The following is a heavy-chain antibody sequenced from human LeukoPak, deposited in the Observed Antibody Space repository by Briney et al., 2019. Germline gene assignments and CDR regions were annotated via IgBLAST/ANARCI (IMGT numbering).Heavy chain of an antibody. Sequence: GRSLRLSCAASGFTFDDYAMHWVRQAPGKGLGWVSGISWNSGSIGYADSVKGRFTISRDNAKNSLYLQMNSLRAEDTALYYCAKDKAGAFDYWGQGTLVTVSS. CDR3: AKDKAGAFDY. V-gene: IGHV3-9*01. J-gene: IGHJ4*02. D-gene: IGHD6-13*01. CDR2: ISWNSGSI. CDR1: GFTFDDYA.